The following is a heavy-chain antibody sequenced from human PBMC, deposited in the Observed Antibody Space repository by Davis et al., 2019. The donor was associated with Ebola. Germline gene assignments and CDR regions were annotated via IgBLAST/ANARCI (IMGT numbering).Heavy chain of an antibody. CDR2: ISWNSGSI. J-gene: IGHJ4*02. CDR1: GFTFDDYA. CDR3: ARYTAMDY. Sequence: GGSLRLSCAASGFTFDDYAMHWVRQAPGKGLEWVSGISWNSGSIGYADSVKGRFTISRDNSKNTLYLQMNSLRAEDTAVYYCARYTAMDYWGQGTLVTVSS. D-gene: IGHD5-18*01. V-gene: IGHV3-9*01.